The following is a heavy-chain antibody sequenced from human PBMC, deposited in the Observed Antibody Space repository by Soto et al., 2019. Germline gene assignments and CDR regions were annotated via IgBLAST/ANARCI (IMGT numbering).Heavy chain of an antibody. CDR2: ISASNGNT. J-gene: IGHJ6*02. D-gene: IGHD5-12*01. CDR3: ARALGYSGYAGMDV. V-gene: IGHV1-18*01. CDR1: GYTFTTYG. Sequence: ASVKVSCKASGYTFTTYGIAWVRQAPGQGLEWMGWISASNGNTNYAQKLQGRVTMTTDTSTSTAYMELRSLRSDDTAVYYCARALGYSGYAGMDVWGQGTTVTVSS.